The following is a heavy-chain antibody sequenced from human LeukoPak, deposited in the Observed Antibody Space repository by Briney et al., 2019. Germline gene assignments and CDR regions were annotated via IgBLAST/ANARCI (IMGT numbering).Heavy chain of an antibody. J-gene: IGHJ3*02. CDR2: ISGSGGST. V-gene: IGHV3-23*01. CDR3: AKVKGVVVVAARPYQSDAFDI. Sequence: GGSLRLSCAASGFTFSSYAMSWVRQAPGKGLEWVSAISGSGGSTYYADSVKGRFTISRDNSKNTLCLQMNSLRAEDTAVYYCAKVKGVVVVAARPYQSDAFDIWGQGTMVTVSS. CDR1: GFTFSSYA. D-gene: IGHD2-15*01.